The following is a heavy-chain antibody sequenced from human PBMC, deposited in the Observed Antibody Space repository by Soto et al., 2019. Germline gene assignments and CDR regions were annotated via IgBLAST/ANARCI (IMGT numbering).Heavy chain of an antibody. D-gene: IGHD3-9*01. J-gene: IGHJ4*02. Sequence: TLSLTCAVYGGSFSGYYWSWIRQPPGKGQEWIGEINHSGSTNYNPSLKSRVTISVDTSKNQFSLKLSSVTAADTAVYYCARGRSLGYDILTGYYPYYFDYWGQGTLVTVSS. CDR2: INHSGST. CDR3: ARGRSLGYDILTGYYPYYFDY. V-gene: IGHV4-34*01. CDR1: GGSFSGYY.